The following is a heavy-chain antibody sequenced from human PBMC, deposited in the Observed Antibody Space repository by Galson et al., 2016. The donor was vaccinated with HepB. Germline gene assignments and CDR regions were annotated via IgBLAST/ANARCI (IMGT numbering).Heavy chain of an antibody. CDR2: ISGGGGTT. D-gene: IGHD1-26*01. CDR1: TFTFRNYG. CDR3: AKGGMWGAFDM. V-gene: IGHV3-23*01. J-gene: IGHJ3*02. Sequence: SLILSCAASTFTFRNYGMSWVRQAPGKGLEWVSVISGGGGTTYYADSVKGRFTISRDNSKNTLYVQMNSLRVEDTAVYYCAKGGMWGAFDMRGQGTMVTASS.